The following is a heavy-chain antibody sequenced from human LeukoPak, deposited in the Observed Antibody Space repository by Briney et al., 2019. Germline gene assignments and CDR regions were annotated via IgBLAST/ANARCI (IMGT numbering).Heavy chain of an antibody. CDR1: GGSISGYY. D-gene: IGHD7-27*01. J-gene: IGHJ4*02. CDR3: ARHPGASFDS. V-gene: IGHV4-59*08. Sequence: SETLSLICSVSGGSISGYYWSWIRQPPGRRLEWIGYIYYTGNTTYNPSLKSRVTISIDRSKNLFSLKLTSVTVADTAVYFCARHPGASFDSWGQGNLVTVSS. CDR2: IYYTGNT.